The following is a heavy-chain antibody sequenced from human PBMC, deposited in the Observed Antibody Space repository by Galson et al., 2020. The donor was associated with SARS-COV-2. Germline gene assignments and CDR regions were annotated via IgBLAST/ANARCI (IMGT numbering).Heavy chain of an antibody. CDR3: ARGMSVGFVAALDY. D-gene: IGHD6-6*01. V-gene: IGHV3-74*01. J-gene: IGHJ4*02. Sequence: GGSLRLSCAASGFTFSSYWMHWVRQAPGKGLVWVSRINSDGSSTSYADSVKGRFTISRDNAKNTLYLQMNSLRAEDTAVYYCARGMSVGFVAALDYWGQGTLVTVSS. CDR1: GFTFSSYW. CDR2: INSDGSST.